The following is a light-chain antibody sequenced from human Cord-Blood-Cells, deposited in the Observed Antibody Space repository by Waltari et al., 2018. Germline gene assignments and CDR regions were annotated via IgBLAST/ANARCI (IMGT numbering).Light chain of an antibody. Sequence: NFMLTQHHSVSESPGKTVTISCTRSSGSIASHYVQWYPQRPGSAPTTVIYEDNQRPAGVPERFSGSIDSSSNSASLTISGLKTEDEADYNCQSYDSSNHWVFGGGTKLTVL. CDR2: EDN. J-gene: IGLJ3*02. CDR1: SGSIASHY. CDR3: QSYDSSNHWV. V-gene: IGLV6-57*03.